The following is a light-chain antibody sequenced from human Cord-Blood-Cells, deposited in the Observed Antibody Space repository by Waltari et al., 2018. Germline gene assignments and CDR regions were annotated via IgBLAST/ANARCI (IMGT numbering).Light chain of an antibody. J-gene: IGKJ4*01. CDR1: QSISSY. V-gene: IGKV1-39*01. Sequence: DIQMTQSPSYLSASVGDRVTIPCRASQSISSYLNWYQQKPGKAPKLLIYAASSLQSGFPSRFSGSGSGTDFTLTISSLQPEDFATYYCQQSYSTPPLTFGGGTKVEIK. CDR3: QQSYSTPPLT. CDR2: AAS.